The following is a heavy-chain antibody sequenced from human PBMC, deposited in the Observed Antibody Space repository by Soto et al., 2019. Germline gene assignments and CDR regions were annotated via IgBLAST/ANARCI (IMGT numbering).Heavy chain of an antibody. Sequence: SETLSLTCPVSSDSMTSYYWGWIRQPPGKGLECIGYIYHSGITNYNPSLKSRVTISLDTSKTQFSLRLSFVTAADTAVYYCARMSLFYFFDSWGQGTLVTVSS. CDR2: IYHSGIT. CDR3: ARMSLFYFFDS. CDR1: SDSMTSYY. J-gene: IGHJ4*01. D-gene: IGHD3-10*01. V-gene: IGHV4-59*01.